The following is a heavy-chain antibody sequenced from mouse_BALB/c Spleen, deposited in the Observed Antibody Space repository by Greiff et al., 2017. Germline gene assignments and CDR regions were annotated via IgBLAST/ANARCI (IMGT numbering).Heavy chain of an antibody. V-gene: IGHV1-62-2*01. J-gene: IGHJ1*01. CDR3: ARHDPLLRDWYFDV. CDR1: GYTFTEYI. D-gene: IGHD1-1*01. Sequence: VQVVESGAELVKPGASVKLSCKASGYTFTEYIIHWVKQRSGQGLEWIGWFYPGSGSIKYNEKFKDKATLTADKSSSTVYMELSRLTSEDSAVYFCARHDPLLRDWYFDVWGAGTTVTVSS. CDR2: FYPGSGSI.